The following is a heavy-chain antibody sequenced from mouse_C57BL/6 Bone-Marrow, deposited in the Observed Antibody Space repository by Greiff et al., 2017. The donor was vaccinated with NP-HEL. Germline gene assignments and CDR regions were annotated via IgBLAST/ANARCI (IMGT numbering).Heavy chain of an antibody. CDR3: ARHSIYYYAPFAY. J-gene: IGHJ3*01. D-gene: IGHD1-1*01. V-gene: IGHV5-12*01. Sequence: DVMLVESGGGLVQPGGSLKLSCAASGFTFSDYYMYWVRQTPEKRLEWVAYISNGGGSTYYPDTVKGRFTISRDKAKNTLYLQMSRLKSEDTAMYYCARHSIYYYAPFAYWGQGTLVTVSA. CDR2: ISNGGGST. CDR1: GFTFSDYY.